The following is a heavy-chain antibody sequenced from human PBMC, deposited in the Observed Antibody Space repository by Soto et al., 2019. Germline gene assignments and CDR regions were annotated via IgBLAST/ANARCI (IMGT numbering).Heavy chain of an antibody. Sequence: PSETLSLTCDVSGASISETNWWSWVRQPPGKVLEWGEEIYNTGRNNYNPSLKSRLTISLDKSMNQFSMKLKSVTAAATAVYYCARWYTEDDFYYYGMDVWGQGXTVTVYS. CDR2: IYNTGRN. J-gene: IGHJ6*02. CDR1: GASISETNW. CDR3: ARWYTEDDFYYYGMDV. V-gene: IGHV4-4*02. D-gene: IGHD1-1*01.